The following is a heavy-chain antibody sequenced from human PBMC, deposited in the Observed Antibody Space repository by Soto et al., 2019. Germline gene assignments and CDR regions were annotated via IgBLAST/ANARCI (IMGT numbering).Heavy chain of an antibody. J-gene: IGHJ4*02. D-gene: IGHD3-16*01. V-gene: IGHV3-23*01. CDR1: GFTFSSYA. Sequence: EVQLLESGGGLVQPVGSLRLSCAASGFTFSSYAMSWVRQAPGKGLAWVSGISVSGGSTYYADSVKGRFTISRDNSKNTLDLQMNSLRAEDTAVYYCESNTRYDHPYYWGQGTLITVSS. CDR2: ISVSGGST. CDR3: ESNTRYDHPYY.